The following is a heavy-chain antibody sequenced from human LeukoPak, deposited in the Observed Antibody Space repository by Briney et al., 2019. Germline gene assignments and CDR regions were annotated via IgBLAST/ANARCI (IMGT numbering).Heavy chain of an antibody. CDR2: ISTSGGTI. D-gene: IGHD2-21*01. Sequence: GGSLRLSCAASGFTFSSSSMNWVRQAPEKGLEWVPYISTSGGTIYYADSVKGRFTISRDNAKNSLYLQMDSLRAEDTAVYYCARHIPFDCWGQGTLVTVSS. CDR3: ARHIPFDC. J-gene: IGHJ4*02. V-gene: IGHV3-48*01. CDR1: GFTFSSSS.